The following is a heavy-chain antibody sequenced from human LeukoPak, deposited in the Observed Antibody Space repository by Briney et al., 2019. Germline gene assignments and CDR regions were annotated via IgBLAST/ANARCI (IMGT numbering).Heavy chain of an antibody. J-gene: IGHJ3*02. CDR2: ISYDGSSK. V-gene: IGHV3-30-3*01. CDR1: GFTFSSYA. Sequence: TGGSLRLSCAASGFTFSSYAMHWVRQAPGKGLEWVAVISYDGSSKYCADSVKGRFTISRDKSKNTLYLQMSSLRPEDTAVYYCAREALNADAFDIWGQGTMVTVSS. CDR3: AREALNADAFDI.